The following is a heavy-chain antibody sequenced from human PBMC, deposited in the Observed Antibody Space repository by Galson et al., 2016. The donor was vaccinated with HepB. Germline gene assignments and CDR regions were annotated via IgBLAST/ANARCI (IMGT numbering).Heavy chain of an antibody. V-gene: IGHV3-30*04. CDR1: GFTFSSYA. CDR2: ISSDGSHK. CDR3: ASDPLYCTNTTCYFYYFAS. Sequence: SLRLSCAASGFTFSSYAMHWVRQAPGKGLEWVAVISSDGSHKYYADSVKGRFTISRDNPKNTLFMQMNSLKPEDTAVYYCASDPLYCTNTTCYFYYFASWGRGTLVTVSS. J-gene: IGHJ4*02. D-gene: IGHD2-2*01.